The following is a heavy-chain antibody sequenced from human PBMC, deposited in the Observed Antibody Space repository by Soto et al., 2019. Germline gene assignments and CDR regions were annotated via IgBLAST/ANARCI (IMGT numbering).Heavy chain of an antibody. J-gene: IGHJ6*02. CDR3: ARGGHYDFWSGYSNDYYYSGMDV. CDR1: VGTFSSYA. Sequence: SVKVSCKASVGTFSSYAISWVRQAPGHGLEWMGGIIPIFGTANYAQKFQGRVTITADESTSTAYMELSSLRSEDTAVYYCARGGHYDFWSGYSNDYYYSGMDVWGQGTTVTAP. CDR2: IIPIFGTA. D-gene: IGHD3-3*01. V-gene: IGHV1-69*13.